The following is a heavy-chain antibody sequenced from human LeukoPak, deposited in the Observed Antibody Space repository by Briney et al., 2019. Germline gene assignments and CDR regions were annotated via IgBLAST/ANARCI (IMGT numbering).Heavy chain of an antibody. CDR3: ARVPHYGSGSDAFDI. Sequence: SETLSLTCTVSGGSISSYYWSWIRQPPGKGLEWIGYIYYSGSTNYNPSLKSRVTISVDTSKNQFSLKLSSVTAADTAVYYCARVPHYGSGSDAFDIWGQETMVTVSS. D-gene: IGHD3-10*01. CDR2: IYYSGST. J-gene: IGHJ3*02. CDR1: GGSISSYY. V-gene: IGHV4-59*01.